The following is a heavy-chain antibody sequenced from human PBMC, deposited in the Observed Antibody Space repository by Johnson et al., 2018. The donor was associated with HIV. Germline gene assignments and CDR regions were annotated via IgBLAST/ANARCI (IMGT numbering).Heavy chain of an antibody. D-gene: IGHD3-10*01. J-gene: IGHJ3*02. CDR1: GFTFSTYD. Sequence: VQLVESGGGLVQPGGSLRLSCAASGFTFSTYDMYWVRQATGKGLEWVSTIGTAGDTYYADSVKGRFTISRDNSKNTLYLQMNSLRAEDTAVYYCAKDRIMVRGVIGAFDIWGQGTMVTVSS. CDR2: IGTAGDT. V-gene: IGHV3-13*01. CDR3: AKDRIMVRGVIGAFDI.